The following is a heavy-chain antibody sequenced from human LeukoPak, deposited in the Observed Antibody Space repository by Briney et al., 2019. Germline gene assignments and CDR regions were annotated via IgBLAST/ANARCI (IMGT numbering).Heavy chain of an antibody. J-gene: IGHJ4*02. CDR2: ISGSSSYI. CDR1: GFTFSSYD. CDR3: ARRAYDSSGYWLDY. D-gene: IGHD3-22*01. Sequence: GGSLRLSCAGSGFTFSSYDMNWVRQAPGKGLEWVSSISGSSSYIYYADSVKGRFTISRDNAKNSLYLQMNSLRAEDTAVYYCARRAYDSSGYWLDYWGQGTLVTVSS. V-gene: IGHV3-21*01.